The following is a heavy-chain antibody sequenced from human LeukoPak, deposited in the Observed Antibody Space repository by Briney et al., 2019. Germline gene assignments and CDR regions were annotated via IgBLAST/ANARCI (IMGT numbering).Heavy chain of an antibody. D-gene: IGHD6-19*01. Sequence: GGSLRLSCAASGFTFSSYAMSWVRQAPGKGLEWVANIKQDGSEKYYVDSVKGRFTISRDNAKKSLYLQMNSLRAEDTAVYYCASSKKWLPLGGAFDIWGQGTMVTVSS. CDR1: GFTFSSYA. V-gene: IGHV3-7*01. J-gene: IGHJ3*02. CDR3: ASSKKWLPLGGAFDI. CDR2: IKQDGSEK.